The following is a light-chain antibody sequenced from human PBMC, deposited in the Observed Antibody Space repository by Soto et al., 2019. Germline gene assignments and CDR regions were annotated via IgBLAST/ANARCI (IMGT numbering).Light chain of an antibody. V-gene: IGKV3-20*01. J-gene: IGKJ1*01. Sequence: EIVLTQSPGTLTLYPGERATLSRRASQSVSSSYLAWYQQKPGQAPRLLIYGASSRATGIPDRFSGSGSGTDFTLTISRLEPEDFAVYYCQQYGSSPPTFGQGTKVDIK. CDR2: GAS. CDR1: QSVSSSY. CDR3: QQYGSSPPT.